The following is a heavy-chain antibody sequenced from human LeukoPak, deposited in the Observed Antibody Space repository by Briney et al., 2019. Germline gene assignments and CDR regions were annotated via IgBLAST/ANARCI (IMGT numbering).Heavy chain of an antibody. CDR3: ARGVFISSGRDY. Sequence: PGGSLRLSCAASGFTFSSYSMNWVRQAPGKGLEWVSSISSSSSYIYYADSVKSRFTISRDNAKNSLYLQMNSLRAEDTAVYYCARGVFISSGRDYWGQGTLVTVSS. D-gene: IGHD3-22*01. CDR2: ISSSSSYI. V-gene: IGHV3-21*01. J-gene: IGHJ4*02. CDR1: GFTFSSYS.